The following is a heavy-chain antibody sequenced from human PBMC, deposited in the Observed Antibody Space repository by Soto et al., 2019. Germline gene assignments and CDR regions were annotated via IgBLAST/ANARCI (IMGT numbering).Heavy chain of an antibody. CDR3: ARGPTVTPDY. CDR1: VYSISTGYY. J-gene: IGHJ4*02. D-gene: IGHD4-17*01. CDR2: IYQSGTT. Sequence: SEPLSLTCAFSVYSISTGYYEGCIRQPPGKGLEWIGSIYQSGTTYYHPSLNSRVTISVDTSKNQFSLKLSSVTAADTAVYYCARGPTVTPDYWGQGTLVTVSS. V-gene: IGHV4-38-2*01.